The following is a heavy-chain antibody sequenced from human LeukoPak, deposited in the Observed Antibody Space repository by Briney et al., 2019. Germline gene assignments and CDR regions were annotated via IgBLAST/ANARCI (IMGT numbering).Heavy chain of an antibody. D-gene: IGHD3-22*01. J-gene: IGHJ4*02. Sequence: SVKVSCKASGGTFSSYAISWVRQAPGQGLEWMGRLIPIFGTANYAQKFQGRVTITTDESTSTAYMELSSLRSEDTAVYYCAREFSRRTYYYDSSGYLGYWGQGTLVSVSS. CDR3: AREFSRRTYYYDSSGYLGY. V-gene: IGHV1-69*05. CDR1: GGTFSSYA. CDR2: LIPIFGTA.